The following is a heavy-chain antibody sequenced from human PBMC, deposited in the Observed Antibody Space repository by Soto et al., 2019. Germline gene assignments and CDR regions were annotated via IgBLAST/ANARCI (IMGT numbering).Heavy chain of an antibody. Sequence: GASVKVSCKASGFSFTGYYIHWLRQAPGQGLEWMGWINAHSGGTEYAQKFQGRVTLTRDTPIATAYLTLTSLTSDDTALYYCAKELTPPLAYWLGPWGQGTQVTVSS. J-gene: IGHJ5*02. V-gene: IGHV1-2*02. D-gene: IGHD3-16*01. CDR1: GFSFTGYY. CDR3: AKELTPPLAYWLGP. CDR2: INAHSGGT.